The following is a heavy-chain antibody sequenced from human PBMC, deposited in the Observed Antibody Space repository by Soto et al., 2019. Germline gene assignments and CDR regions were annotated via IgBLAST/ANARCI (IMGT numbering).Heavy chain of an antibody. V-gene: IGHV1-69*08. D-gene: IGHD6-13*01. J-gene: IGHJ4*02. Sequence: QVPLVQSGAEVKKPGSSVKVSCKASGGTFSSYTISWVRQAPGQGLEWMGRIIPILGIANYAQKFQGRVTITADKSTSTAYMELSSLRSEDTAVYYCAREGHSSSLDYWGQGTLVTVSS. CDR1: GGTFSSYT. CDR3: AREGHSSSLDY. CDR2: IIPILGIA.